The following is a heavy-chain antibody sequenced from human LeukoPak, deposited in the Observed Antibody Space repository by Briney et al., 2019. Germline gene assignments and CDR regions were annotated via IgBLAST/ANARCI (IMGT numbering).Heavy chain of an antibody. D-gene: IGHD3-22*01. CDR2: FDPEDGET. CDR3: ATAACHYDSQIFDI. V-gene: IGHV1-24*01. J-gene: IGHJ3*02. CDR1: GYTLTELS. Sequence: ASVKVSCKVSGYTLTELSMHWVRQAPGKGLEWMGGFDPEDGETIYAQKFQGRVTMTEDTSTDTAYMELSSLRSEDTAVYYCATAACHYDSQIFDIWGQGTMVTVSS.